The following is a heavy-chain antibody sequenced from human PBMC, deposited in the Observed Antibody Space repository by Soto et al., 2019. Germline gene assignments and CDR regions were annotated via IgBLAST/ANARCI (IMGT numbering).Heavy chain of an antibody. CDR2: IYWNDDD. J-gene: IGHJ4*02. Sequence: QITLKESGPPLVKPTQTLTLTCSFSGFSLTSSGVGVGWFRQPPGKALEWLGLIYWNDDDRYRASLHSRLTITKDTSKNQVVLTMTNMDPEDTATYYCAHRPGGSCFRYYFDYWGQGTLVTVSS. V-gene: IGHV2-5*01. CDR3: AHRPGGSCFRYYFDY. D-gene: IGHD2-15*01. CDR1: GFSLTSSGVG.